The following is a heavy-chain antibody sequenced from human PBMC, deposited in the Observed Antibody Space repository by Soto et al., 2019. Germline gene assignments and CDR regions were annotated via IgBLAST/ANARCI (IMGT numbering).Heavy chain of an antibody. D-gene: IGHD6-6*01. V-gene: IGHV1-69*13. CDR1: GGTFSSYA. J-gene: IGHJ5*02. CDR3: ARASIAARPFYNWFDP. Sequence: VKVSCKASGGTFSSYAISWVRQAPGQGLEWMGGIIPIFGTANYARKFQGRVTITADESTSTAYMELSSLRSEDTAVYYCARASIAARPFYNWFDPWGQGTLVTVSS. CDR2: IIPIFGTA.